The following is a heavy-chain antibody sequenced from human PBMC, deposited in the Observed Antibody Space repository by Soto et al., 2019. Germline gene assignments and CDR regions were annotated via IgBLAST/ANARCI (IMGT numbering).Heavy chain of an antibody. D-gene: IGHD2-2*01. Sequence: AGPTLVNPTQTLTLICAFSGFSISTSGMRVSWILQPPGKALEWLARIDWDDDKYYSTTLKTRITISKDTSKNQVVLTMTNMDPVDTATYYCARSLYCSSRSSRYFYYMDVWGKGTTVTVSS. J-gene: IGHJ6*03. CDR1: GFSISTSGMR. V-gene: IGHV2-70*11. CDR2: IDWDDDK. CDR3: ARSLYCSSRSSRYFYYMDV.